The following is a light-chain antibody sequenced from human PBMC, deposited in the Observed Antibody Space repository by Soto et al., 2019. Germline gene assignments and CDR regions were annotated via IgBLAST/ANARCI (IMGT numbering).Light chain of an antibody. CDR1: QSVNYSY. Sequence: EIVLTQSPGTLSLSPGERATLSCRASQSVNYSYLAWYQQKPGQAPRLLIYGASSRATGIPGRFSGSGSGTVFTLTISRLEPEDFAVYYCQQYGSSPLTFGGGTKVEIK. V-gene: IGKV3-20*01. CDR2: GAS. CDR3: QQYGSSPLT. J-gene: IGKJ4*01.